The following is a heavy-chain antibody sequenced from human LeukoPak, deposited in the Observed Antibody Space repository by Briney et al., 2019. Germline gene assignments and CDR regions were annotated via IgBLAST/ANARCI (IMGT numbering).Heavy chain of an antibody. V-gene: IGHV4-30-2*01. D-gene: IGHD6-13*01. CDR1: GGSISSGGYY. Sequence: SQTLSLTCTVSGGSISSGGYYWSWIRQPPGKGLEWIGYIYHSGSTYYNPSLKSRVTISVDRSKNQFSLKLSSVTAADTAVYYCARDIPDSSSWSPGAFDIWGQGTMVSVSS. CDR3: ARDIPDSSSWSPGAFDI. CDR2: IYHSGST. J-gene: IGHJ3*02.